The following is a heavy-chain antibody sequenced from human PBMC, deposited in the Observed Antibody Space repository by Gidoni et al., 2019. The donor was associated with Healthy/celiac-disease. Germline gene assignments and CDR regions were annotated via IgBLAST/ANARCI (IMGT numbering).Heavy chain of an antibody. D-gene: IGHD7-27*01. CDR2: TYYRSKWYN. V-gene: IGHV6-1*02. CDR1: GASVSSNSAA. Sequence: QVQWQQQGQGLVKPSRPPSLTGPTPGASVSSNSAAWNWIRQSPSRGLEWLGRTYYRSKWYNDYAVSVKSRITINPDTSKNQFSLQLNSVTPEDTAVYYCARDIDWGSWGQGTLVTVSS. CDR3: ARDIDWGS. J-gene: IGHJ4*02.